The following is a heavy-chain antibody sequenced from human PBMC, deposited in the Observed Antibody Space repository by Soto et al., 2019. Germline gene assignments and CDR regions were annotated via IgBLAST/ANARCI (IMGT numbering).Heavy chain of an antibody. V-gene: IGHV1-69*13. D-gene: IGHD3-3*01. CDR2: IIPIFGTA. CDR1: GGTFSSYA. J-gene: IGHJ6*02. Sequence: SVKVSCKASGGTFSSYAISWVRQAPGQGLEWMGGIIPIFGTANYAQKFQGRVTITADESTSTAYMELSSLRSEDTAVYYCARDTSRHYDFWSGYYAQTPTYYYYGMDVWGQGTTVNVSS. CDR3: ARDTSRHYDFWSGYYAQTPTYYYYGMDV.